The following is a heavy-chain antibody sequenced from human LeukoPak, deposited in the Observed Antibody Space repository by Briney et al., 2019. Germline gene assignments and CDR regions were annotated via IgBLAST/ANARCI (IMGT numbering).Heavy chain of an antibody. CDR1: GFTFSSYA. D-gene: IGHD3-3*01. V-gene: IGHV3-23*01. J-gene: IGHJ6*02. CDR3: AKDRYDFWSGYYTLYYYYYGMDV. CDR2: ISGSGGST. Sequence: GGSLRLSCAASGFTFSSYAMSWVRQAPGKELEWVSAISGSGGSTYYADSVKGRFTISRDNSKNTLYLQMNSLRAEDTAVYYCAKDRYDFWSGYYTLYYYYYGMDVWGQGTTVTVSS.